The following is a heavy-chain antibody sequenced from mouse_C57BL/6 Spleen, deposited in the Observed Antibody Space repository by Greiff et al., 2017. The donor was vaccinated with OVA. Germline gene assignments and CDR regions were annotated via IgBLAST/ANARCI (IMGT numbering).Heavy chain of an antibody. CDR3: ARAEYGNWFAY. J-gene: IGHJ3*01. CDR2: IYPGDGDT. D-gene: IGHD2-10*02. Sequence: QVQLQQSGPELVKPGASVKISCKASGYAFSSSWMNWVKQRPGKGLEWIGRIYPGDGDTNYNRTFKGKATLTADKSSSTAYMQLSSLTSEDSAVYFCARAEYGNWFAYWGQGTLVTVSA. CDR1: GYAFSSSW. V-gene: IGHV1-82*01.